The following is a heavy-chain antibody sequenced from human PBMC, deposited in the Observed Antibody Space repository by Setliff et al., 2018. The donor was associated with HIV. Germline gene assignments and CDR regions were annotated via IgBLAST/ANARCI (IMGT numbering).Heavy chain of an antibody. V-gene: IGHV3-74*01. CDR2: VNSDGSSK. Sequence: GGSLRLSCAASGFTFDRYWMHWVRQAPGKGLVWVSRVNSDGSSKTYVDSVKDRFTISRDNAKNTLYLQMNSLRAEDTGVYYCHSGYDTEEQSYFDYWGQGTLVTVSS. CDR1: GFTFDRYW. J-gene: IGHJ4*02. CDR3: HSGYDTEEQSYFDY. D-gene: IGHD5-12*01.